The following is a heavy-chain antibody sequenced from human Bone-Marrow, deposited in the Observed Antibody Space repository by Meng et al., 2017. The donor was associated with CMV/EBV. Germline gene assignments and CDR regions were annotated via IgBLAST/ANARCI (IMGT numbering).Heavy chain of an antibody. CDR2: ISYDGSNK. Sequence: GGSLRLSCAASGFTFSSYSMNWVRQAPGKGLEWVAVISYDGSNKYYADSVKGRFTISRDNSKNTLYLQMNSLRAEDTAVYYCARALTAMASYWGQGTLDTVTS. CDR3: ARALTAMASY. D-gene: IGHD5-18*01. J-gene: IGHJ4*02. CDR1: GFTFSSYS. V-gene: IGHV3-30*03.